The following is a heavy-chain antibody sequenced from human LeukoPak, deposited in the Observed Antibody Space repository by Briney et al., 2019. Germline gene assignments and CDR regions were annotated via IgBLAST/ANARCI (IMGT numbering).Heavy chain of an antibody. J-gene: IGHJ4*02. Sequence: PSETLSLTCTVSGGSISSYYWSWIRQPAGKGLEWIGRIYTSGSTNYNPSLKSRVTMSVDTSKNQFSLKLSSVTAADTAVYYCASSGGSGFTRSAYYFDYWGQGTLVTVSS. D-gene: IGHD3-22*01. CDR2: IYTSGST. CDR3: ASSGGSGFTRSAYYFDY. V-gene: IGHV4-4*07. CDR1: GGSISSYY.